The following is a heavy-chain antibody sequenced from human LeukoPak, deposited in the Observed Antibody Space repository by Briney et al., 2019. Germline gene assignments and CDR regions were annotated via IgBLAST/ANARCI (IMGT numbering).Heavy chain of an antibody. Sequence: SEALSLTCTVSGGSISSSSYYWGWIRQPPGKGLEWIGSIYYSGSTYYNPSLKSRVTISVDTSKKQFFLKLNSVTAADTAVYYCARARRDYGRSFDDWGQGTLVTVSS. CDR1: GGSISSSSYY. D-gene: IGHD4-17*01. CDR3: ARARRDYGRSFDD. CDR2: IYYSGST. J-gene: IGHJ4*02. V-gene: IGHV4-39*07.